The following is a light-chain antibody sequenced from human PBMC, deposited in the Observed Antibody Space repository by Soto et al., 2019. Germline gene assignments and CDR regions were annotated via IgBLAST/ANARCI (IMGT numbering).Light chain of an antibody. J-gene: IGKJ1*01. V-gene: IGKV1-9*01. CDR3: QQYGSSGT. Sequence: DIQLTQSPSFLSASVGDRVTITCRASQDISSYLAWYQQKPGKAPKLLIYAASTLQSGVPSRFSGSGSGTEFTLTISSLQPEDFAVYYCQQYGSSGTFGQGTKVDIK. CDR1: QDISSY. CDR2: AAS.